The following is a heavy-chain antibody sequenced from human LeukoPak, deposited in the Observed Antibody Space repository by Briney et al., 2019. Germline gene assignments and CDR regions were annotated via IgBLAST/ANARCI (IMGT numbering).Heavy chain of an antibody. J-gene: IGHJ4*02. CDR3: ATKSVSGQRVDY. CDR2: FDPEDGET. V-gene: IGHV1-24*01. Sequence: GASVKVSCKVSGYTLKELSMHWVRQAPGKGLQWMGGFDPEDGETIYAQRFQGRVTMTEDTSTDTAYMERSSLRSEDTAVYYCATKSVSGQRVDYWGQGTLVTVSS. CDR1: GYTLKELS.